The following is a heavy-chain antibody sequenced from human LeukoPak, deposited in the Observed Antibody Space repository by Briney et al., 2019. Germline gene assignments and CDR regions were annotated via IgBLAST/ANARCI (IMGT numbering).Heavy chain of an antibody. D-gene: IGHD2-2*02. CDR3: ARVAVVVPAAIKGTWFDP. Sequence: ASVKVSCKASGYTFTSYDINWVRQATGQGLEWMGWMNPNSGNTGYAQKFQGRVTITRNTSLSTAYMELSSLRSEDTAVYYCARVAVVVPAAIKGTWFDPWGQGTLVTVSS. V-gene: IGHV1-8*03. CDR2: MNPNSGNT. J-gene: IGHJ5*02. CDR1: GYTFTSYD.